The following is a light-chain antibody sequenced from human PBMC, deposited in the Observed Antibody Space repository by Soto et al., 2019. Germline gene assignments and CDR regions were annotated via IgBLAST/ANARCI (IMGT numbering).Light chain of an antibody. CDR2: DVT. CDR3: CSYAGTYTLV. J-gene: IGLJ3*02. V-gene: IGLV2-11*01. CDR1: SSDVGGYNY. Sequence: QSALTQPPSASGSPGQSVTISCTGTSSDVGGYNYVSWYQQHPGKAPKLMIYDVTKRPSGVPHRFSGSKSGNTASLTISGLQAEDEADYYCCSYAGTYTLVFGGGTKLTVL.